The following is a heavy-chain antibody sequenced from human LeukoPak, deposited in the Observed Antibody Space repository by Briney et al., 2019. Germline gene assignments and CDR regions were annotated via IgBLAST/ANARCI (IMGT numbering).Heavy chain of an antibody. D-gene: IGHD6-19*01. Sequence: ASVKVSCKASGYTFTSYDINWVRQATGQGLEWMGWMNPNSGNTGYAQKFQGRVTMTRNTSISTAYIELSSLGSEDTAVYYCANFYSGRHGDYYGMDVWGQGTTVTVSS. CDR3: ANFYSGRHGDYYGMDV. CDR1: GYTFTSYD. J-gene: IGHJ6*02. CDR2: MNPNSGNT. V-gene: IGHV1-8*01.